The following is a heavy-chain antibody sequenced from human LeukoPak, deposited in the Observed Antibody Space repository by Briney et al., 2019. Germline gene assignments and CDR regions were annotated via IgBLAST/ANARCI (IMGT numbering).Heavy chain of an antibody. J-gene: IGHJ6*03. CDR2: ITSNGGST. CDR3: ARVATGWELPPRVYYYYYNMDV. V-gene: IGHV3-64*01. CDR1: GFTFSSYA. D-gene: IGHD1-26*01. Sequence: GGSLRLSCAASGFTFSSYAMHWVRQAPGKGLEYVSAITSNGGSTYYANSVKGRFTISRDNSKNTLYLQMGSLRAEDMAVYYCARVATGWELPPRVYYYYYNMDVWGKGTTVTVSS.